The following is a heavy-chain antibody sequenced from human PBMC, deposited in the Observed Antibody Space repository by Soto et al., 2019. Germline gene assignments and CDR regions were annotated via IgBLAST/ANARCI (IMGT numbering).Heavy chain of an antibody. V-gene: IGHV3-23*01. CDR2: IRGDGGQT. J-gene: IGHJ4*02. CDR1: GFTFTSYG. CDR3: ARDVGLDSDDFFAY. D-gene: IGHD3-9*01. Sequence: GGSLRLSCTASGFTFTSYGMGWVRQAPGKGLQWVSTIRGDGGQTHYTDSVKGRFSISRDNSKNTVYLQMDSLRAEDTAMYFCARDVGLDSDDFFAYWGQGTQVTVSS.